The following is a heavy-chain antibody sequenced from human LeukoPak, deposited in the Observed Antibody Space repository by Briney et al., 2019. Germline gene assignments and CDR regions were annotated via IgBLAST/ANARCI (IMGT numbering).Heavy chain of an antibody. CDR2: IIPIFGTS. CDR3: ARAPHYYDSSSPFQH. D-gene: IGHD3-22*01. V-gene: IGHV1-69*05. J-gene: IGHJ1*01. CDR1: GGTFSSYA. Sequence: RRSSVKVSCKASGGTFSSYAISWVRQAPGQGLEWMGGIIPIFGTSNYAQKFQGRVTITTDESTSTAYMELSSLRSEDTAVYYCARAPHYYDSSSPFQHWGQGTLVTVSS.